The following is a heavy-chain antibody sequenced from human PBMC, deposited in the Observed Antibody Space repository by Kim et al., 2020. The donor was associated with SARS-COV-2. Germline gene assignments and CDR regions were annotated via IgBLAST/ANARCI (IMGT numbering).Heavy chain of an antibody. Sequence: SVKVSCKASGGTFSSYAISWVRQAPGQGLEWMGGIIPIFGTANYAQKFQGRVTITADESTSTAYMELSSLRSEDTAVYYCAREMTTVTMEENWFDPWGQGTLVTVSS. D-gene: IGHD4-17*01. CDR3: AREMTTVTMEENWFDP. V-gene: IGHV1-69*13. J-gene: IGHJ5*02. CDR1: GGTFSSYA. CDR2: IIPIFGTA.